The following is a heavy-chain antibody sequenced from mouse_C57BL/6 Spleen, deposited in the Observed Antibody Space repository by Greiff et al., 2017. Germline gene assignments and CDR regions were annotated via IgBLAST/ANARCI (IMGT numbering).Heavy chain of an antibody. CDR2: IDPSDSYT. V-gene: IGHV1-69*01. CDR3: ARRPYYYGSIDY. Sequence: VQLQQPGAELVMPGASVKLSCKASGYTFTSYWMHWVKQRPGQGLEWIGEIDPSDSYTNYNQKFKGKSTLTVDKSSSTAYMQLSSLTSEDSAVYYCARRPYYYGSIDYWGQGTTLTVSS. J-gene: IGHJ2*01. D-gene: IGHD1-1*01. CDR1: GYTFTSYW.